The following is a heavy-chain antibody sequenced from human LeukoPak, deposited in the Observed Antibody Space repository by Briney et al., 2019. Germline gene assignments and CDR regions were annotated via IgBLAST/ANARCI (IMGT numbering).Heavy chain of an antibody. J-gene: IGHJ4*02. CDR2: ISSSSSYI. CDR3: ARIIDFDWAYFDY. D-gene: IGHD3-9*01. Sequence: PGGSLRLSCAASGFTFSSYSMNWVRQAPGKGLEWVSSISSSSSYIYYADSVKGRFTISRDNAKNSLYLQMNSLRAEDTAVYYCARIIDFDWAYFDYWGQGTLVIVSS. CDR1: GFTFSSYS. V-gene: IGHV3-21*01.